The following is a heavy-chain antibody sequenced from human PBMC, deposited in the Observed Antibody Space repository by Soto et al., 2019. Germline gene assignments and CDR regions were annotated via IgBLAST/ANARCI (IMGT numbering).Heavy chain of an antibody. J-gene: IGHJ6*02. CDR3: AKLGATSYYYYYGMDV. D-gene: IGHD1-26*01. CDR2: ISGSGGST. V-gene: IGHV3-23*01. CDR1: RFPFSSYA. Sequence: SLRLSCAAPRFPFSSYAMSWVRQAPGKGLEWVSAISGSGGSTYYADSVKGRFTISGDNSKNTLYLQMNSLRAEDTAVYYCAKLGATSYYYYYGMDVWGQGTTVTVSS.